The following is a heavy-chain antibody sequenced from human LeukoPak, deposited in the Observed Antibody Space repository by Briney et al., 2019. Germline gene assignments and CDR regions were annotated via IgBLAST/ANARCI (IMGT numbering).Heavy chain of an antibody. CDR2: IKQDGSEK. CDR3: ARGMTVAANWFDS. Sequence: GGSLRLSCAASGLTVNNNYMNWVRQAPGKGLEWVANIKQDGSEKYYVDSVKGRFTISRDNAENSLYLQMNSLRAEDTAVYYCARGMTVAANWFDSWGQGTLVTVSS. V-gene: IGHV3-7*01. D-gene: IGHD6-19*01. J-gene: IGHJ5*01. CDR1: GLTVNNNY.